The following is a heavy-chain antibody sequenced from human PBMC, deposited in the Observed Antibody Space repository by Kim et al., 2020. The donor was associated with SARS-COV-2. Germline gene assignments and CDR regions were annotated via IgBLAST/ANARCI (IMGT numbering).Heavy chain of an antibody. CDR3: ASPQFGVVPPYYYYGMDV. Sequence: ASVKVSCKASGYTFTSYAMHWVRQAPGQRLEWMGWINAGNGNTKYSQKFQGRVTITRDTSASTAYMELSSLRSEDTAVYYCASPQFGVVPPYYYYGMDVWGQGTTVTVSS. CDR2: INAGNGNT. V-gene: IGHV1-3*01. D-gene: IGHD3-3*01. J-gene: IGHJ6*02. CDR1: GYTFTSYA.